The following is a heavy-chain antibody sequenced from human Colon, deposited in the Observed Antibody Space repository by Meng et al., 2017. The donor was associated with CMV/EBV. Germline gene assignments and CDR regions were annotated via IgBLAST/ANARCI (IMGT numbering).Heavy chain of an antibody. J-gene: IGHJ4*02. V-gene: IGHV4-39*07. CDR2: IYYSGST. CDR3: AREGVIAKEFDY. D-gene: IGHD2-21*01. CDR1: GGSISSSSYY. Sequence: SETLRLSCTVSGGSISSSSYYWGWIRQPPGKGLEWIGSIYYSGSTYYNPSLKSRVTISVDTSKNQFSLKLSSVTAADTAVYYCAREGVIAKEFDYWGQGTLVTVSS.